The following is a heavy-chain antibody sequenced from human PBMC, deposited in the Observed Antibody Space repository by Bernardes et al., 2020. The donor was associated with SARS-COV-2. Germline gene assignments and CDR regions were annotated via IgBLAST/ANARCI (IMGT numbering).Heavy chain of an antibody. V-gene: IGHV3-20*01. CDR3: ARGPCSGGSCQLTY. J-gene: IGHJ4*02. CDR1: GFIFDDYG. D-gene: IGHD2-15*01. CDR2: INWNGGST. Sequence: GGSLRLSCAASGFIFDDYGMSWVRQAPGKGLEWVSVINWNGGSTGYADSVKGRFTISRDNAKNSLYLQMNSLRVEDTALYHCARGPCSGGSCQLTYWGQGTLVTVSS.